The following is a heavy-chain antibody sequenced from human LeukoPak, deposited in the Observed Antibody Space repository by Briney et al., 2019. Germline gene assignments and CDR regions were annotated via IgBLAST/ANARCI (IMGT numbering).Heavy chain of an antibody. CDR2: IKQDGSEK. CDR1: GFTFSSYW. D-gene: IGHD4-17*01. Sequence: VGSLRLSCAASGFTFSSYWMSWVRQAPGKGLEWVANIKQDGSEKYYVDSVKGRFTISRDNAKNSLFLQMNSLRAEDTAVYYCAKFPLTSTGFFDYWGQGTLVTVSS. J-gene: IGHJ4*02. CDR3: AKFPLTSTGFFDY. V-gene: IGHV3-7*01.